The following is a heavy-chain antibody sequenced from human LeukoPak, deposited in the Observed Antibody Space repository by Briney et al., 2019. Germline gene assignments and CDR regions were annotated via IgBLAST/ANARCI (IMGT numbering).Heavy chain of an antibody. CDR3: ARDFGRPAWGYFDS. D-gene: IGHD2-15*01. CDR1: GDSISTSNSY. CDR2: IYYTGNT. V-gene: IGHV4-39*07. Sequence: PSETLSLTCTVSGDSISTSNSYWAWIRQPPGKGLEWIGTIYYTGNTYYNPSLRSRITISVDTSRNQFSLKVSSVTAADTAIYYCARDFGRPAWGYFDSWGQGSLVTVSS. J-gene: IGHJ4*02.